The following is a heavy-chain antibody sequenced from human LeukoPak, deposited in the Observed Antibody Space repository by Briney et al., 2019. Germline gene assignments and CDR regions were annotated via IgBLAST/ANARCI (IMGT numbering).Heavy chain of an antibody. Sequence: GESLKISWKGSGYIFTSYLIGWVRQLPGKGLEWMGINYPGDSDTRYSPSFQGQVTISADKSITTAYLQWSSLKASDTAMYYCARGYCSGGSCYSYYWGQGTLVTVSS. CDR1: GYIFTSYL. J-gene: IGHJ4*02. CDR3: ARGYCSGGSCYSYY. D-gene: IGHD2-15*01. V-gene: IGHV5-51*01. CDR2: NYPGDSDT.